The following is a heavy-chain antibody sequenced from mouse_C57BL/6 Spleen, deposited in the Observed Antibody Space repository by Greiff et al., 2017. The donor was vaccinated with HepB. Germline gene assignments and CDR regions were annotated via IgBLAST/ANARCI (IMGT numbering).Heavy chain of an antibody. CDR1: GYTFTSYW. CDR2: INPSNGGT. V-gene: IGHV1-53*01. CDR3: GRWEITTVVAPHYYAMDY. J-gene: IGHJ4*01. Sequence: QVQLQQPGTELVKPGASVKLSCKASGYTFTSYWMHWVKQRPGQGLEWIGNINPSNGGTNYNEKFKSKATLTVDKSSSTAYMQLSSLTSEDSAVYYCGRWEITTVVAPHYYAMDYWGQGTSVTVSS. D-gene: IGHD1-1*01.